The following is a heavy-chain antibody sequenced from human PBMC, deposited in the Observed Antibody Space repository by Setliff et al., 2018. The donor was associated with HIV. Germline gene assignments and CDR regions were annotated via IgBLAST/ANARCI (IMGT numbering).Heavy chain of an antibody. D-gene: IGHD3-3*02. CDR1: GFTFTTDA. V-gene: IGHV3-23*01. Sequence: GSLRLSCAASGFTFTTDAMNWVRQAPGKGLEWVSSITESGGTYYADSVKGRFTISRDTSKNTVCLQMNSLTSEDTAIYYCASAFTTNYFYFNYWGQGTLVTVSS. CDR3: ASAFTTNYFYFNY. J-gene: IGHJ4*02. CDR2: ITESGGT.